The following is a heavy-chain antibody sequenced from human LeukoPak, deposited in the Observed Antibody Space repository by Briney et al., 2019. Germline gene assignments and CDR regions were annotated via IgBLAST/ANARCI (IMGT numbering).Heavy chain of an antibody. D-gene: IGHD1-1*01. Sequence: GGSLRLSCAASGFTFSSYWMSWVRQAPWKGLEWVANIKQDGSEKYYVDSVKGRFTISRDNAKNSLYLQMNSLRAEDTAMYYCAREGWGNEPFDYWGQGTLVTVSS. CDR1: GFTFSSYW. J-gene: IGHJ4*02. CDR3: AREGWGNEPFDY. CDR2: IKQDGSEK. V-gene: IGHV3-7*01.